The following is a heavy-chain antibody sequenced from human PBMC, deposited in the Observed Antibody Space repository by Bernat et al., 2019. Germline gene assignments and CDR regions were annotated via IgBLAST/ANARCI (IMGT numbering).Heavy chain of an antibody. D-gene: IGHD3-22*01. Sequence: VQLVESGGGVVQPGGSLRLSCAASGFTFSSYSMNWVRQAPGKGLEWVSSISSSSSYIYYADSVKGRFTISRDNAKNSLYLQMNSLRAEDTAVYYCATDSSGYYHFDYWGQGTLVTVSS. CDR2: ISSSSSYI. J-gene: IGHJ4*02. V-gene: IGHV3-21*01. CDR1: GFTFSSYS. CDR3: ATDSSGYYHFDY.